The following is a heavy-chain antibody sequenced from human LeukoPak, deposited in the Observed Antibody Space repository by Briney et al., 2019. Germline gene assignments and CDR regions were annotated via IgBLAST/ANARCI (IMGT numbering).Heavy chain of an antibody. J-gene: IGHJ4*02. CDR1: GFTFSNSA. CDR2: LSGSGITT. D-gene: IGHD3-3*01. V-gene: IGHV3-23*01. CDR3: AREAGYYDFWSGYSEY. Sequence: GGSLRLSCAASGFTFSNSAMSWVRQAPGKGLEWVSTLSGSGITTYYADSVKGRFTISRDNSKNSLYLQMNSLRAEDTAVYYCAREAGYYDFWSGYSEYWGQGTLVTVSS.